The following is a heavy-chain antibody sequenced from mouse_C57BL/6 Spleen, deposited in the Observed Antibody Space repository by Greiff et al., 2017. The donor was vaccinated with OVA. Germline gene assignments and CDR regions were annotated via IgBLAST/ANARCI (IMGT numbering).Heavy chain of an antibody. CDR2: IWRGGST. CDR3: AKNYYGSSYLDY. CDR1: GFSLTSYG. D-gene: IGHD1-1*01. Sequence: QVQLKQSGPGLVQPSQSLSITCTVSGFSLTSYGVHWVRQSPGKGLEWLGVIWRGGSTDYNAAFMSRLSITKDNSKSQVFFKMNSLQADDTAIYDSAKNYYGSSYLDYWGQGTTLTVSS. V-gene: IGHV2-5*01. J-gene: IGHJ2*01.